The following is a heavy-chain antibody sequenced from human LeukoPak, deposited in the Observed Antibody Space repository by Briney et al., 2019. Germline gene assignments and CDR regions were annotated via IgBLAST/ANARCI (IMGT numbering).Heavy chain of an antibody. J-gene: IGHJ4*02. CDR2: IKDSGSP. CDR3: ARGRFSGLPRATTSQFDY. D-gene: IGHD6-19*01. CDR1: GGSFSGYS. V-gene: IGHV4-34*01. Sequence: SETLSLTCAVYGGSFSGYSWPGIRQPTGKGLEWIGEIKDSGSPTFNPSLQRRVTMSVDTSTNQFSVRLSSLTAADTAVYYCARGRFSGLPRATTSQFDYWGQGTLVTVSS.